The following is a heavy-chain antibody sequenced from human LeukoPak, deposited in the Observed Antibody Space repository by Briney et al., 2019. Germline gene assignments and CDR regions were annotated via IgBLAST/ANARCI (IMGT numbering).Heavy chain of an antibody. CDR3: ARGTRYSSGWYACDY. Sequence: GASVKVSCKASGGTFSSYAISWVRQAPGQGLEWMGGIIPIFGTANYAQKFQGRVTITADKSTSTAYMELSSLRSEDTAVHYCARGTRYSSGWYACDYWGQGTLVTVSS. D-gene: IGHD6-19*01. CDR1: GGTFSSYA. J-gene: IGHJ4*02. CDR2: IIPIFGTA. V-gene: IGHV1-69*06.